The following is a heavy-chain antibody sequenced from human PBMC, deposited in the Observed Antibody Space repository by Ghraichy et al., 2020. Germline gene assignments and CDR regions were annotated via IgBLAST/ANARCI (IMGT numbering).Heavy chain of an antibody. D-gene: IGHD3-3*01. J-gene: IGHJ4*02. V-gene: IGHV3-23*01. CDR1: GFTFSSYA. CDR2: ISGSGYST. Sequence: GGSLRLSCAASGFTFSSYAMNWVRQAPGKGLEWVSGISGSGYSTYYADSVKGRFTISRDNSQNMLYLQMNSLRAEYTAVYYCARKAHYDFWANDYFDYWGQGTLVTVSP. CDR3: ARKAHYDFWANDYFDY.